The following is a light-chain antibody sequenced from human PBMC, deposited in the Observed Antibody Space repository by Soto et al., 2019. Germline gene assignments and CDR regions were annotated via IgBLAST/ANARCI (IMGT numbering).Light chain of an antibody. CDR1: QSVSGN. CDR3: QQYNDWPPVT. Sequence: EIVMTQSPATLSVSPGERATLSCRASQSVSGNLAWYQQKPGQAPRLLIYGASTRATGIPARFSGSGSGTDFPPTISSLQSEDFAVYYCQQYNDWPPVTFGGGTKVEIK. J-gene: IGKJ4*01. CDR2: GAS. V-gene: IGKV3-15*01.